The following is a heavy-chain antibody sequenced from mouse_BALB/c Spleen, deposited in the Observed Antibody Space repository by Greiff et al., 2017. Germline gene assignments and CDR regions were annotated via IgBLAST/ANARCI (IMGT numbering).Heavy chain of an antibody. CDR1: GFSLTSYG. D-gene: IGHD2-4*01. CDR3: ATPYDYEGYYAMDY. Sequence: VMLVESGPGLVAPSQSLSITCTVSGFSLTSYGVHWVRQPPGKGLEWLGVIWAGGSTNYNSALMSRLSISKDNSKSQVFLKMNSLQTDDTAMYYCATPYDYEGYYAMDYWGQGTSVTVSS. J-gene: IGHJ4*01. CDR2: IWAGGST. V-gene: IGHV2-9*02.